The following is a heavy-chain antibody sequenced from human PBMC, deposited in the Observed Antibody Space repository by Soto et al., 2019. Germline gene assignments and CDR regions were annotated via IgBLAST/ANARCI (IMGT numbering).Heavy chain of an antibody. Sequence: PGESLKISCQGSGYMFTNYWINWVRQVSGGGLEWLGRIDPSDSYTKYNPSFQGHVTISADKSTSTAYLQWSSLRASDTAVYYYYGMDVWGQGTTVTVSS. CDR3: YGMDV. CDR1: GYMFTNYW. CDR2: IDPSDSYT. J-gene: IGHJ6*02. V-gene: IGHV5-10-1*01.